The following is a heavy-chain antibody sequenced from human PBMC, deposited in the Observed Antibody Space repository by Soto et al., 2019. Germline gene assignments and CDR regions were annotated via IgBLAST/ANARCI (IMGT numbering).Heavy chain of an antibody. Sequence: QVQPVQSGAEVKKPGSSVKVSCKASGGTFSSYTISWVRQAPGQGLEWMGGIIPILGTPNYAQKSQGRVTITADKSTSTAYMERSSLRSEDTAVYYCARGRVRRDGYNWNWYFDLWGRGTLVTVSS. CDR1: GGTFSSYT. D-gene: IGHD5-12*01. CDR2: IIPILGTP. J-gene: IGHJ2*01. V-gene: IGHV1-69*06. CDR3: ARGRVRRDGYNWNWYFDL.